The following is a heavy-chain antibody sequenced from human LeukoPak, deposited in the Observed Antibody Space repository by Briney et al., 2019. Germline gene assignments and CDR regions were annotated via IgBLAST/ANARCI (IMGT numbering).Heavy chain of an antibody. D-gene: IGHD3-16*01. CDR2: INHSGST. V-gene: IGHV4-34*01. J-gene: IGHJ5*02. CDR1: GGSFSGYY. Sequence: KPSETLSLTCAVYGGSFSGYYWSWIRQPPGKGLEWIGEINHSGSTNYNPSLKSRVTISVDTSKNQFSLKLSSVTAADTAVYYCARHPVLRFPEHGFDPWGQGILVTVSS. CDR3: ARHPVLRFPEHGFDP.